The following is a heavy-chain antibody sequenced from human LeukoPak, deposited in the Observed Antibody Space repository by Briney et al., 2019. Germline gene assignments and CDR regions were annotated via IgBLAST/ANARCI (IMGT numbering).Heavy chain of an antibody. CDR2: IYYSGST. J-gene: IGHJ4*02. D-gene: IGHD2-2*02. CDR1: GGSISGGDYY. Sequence: SQTLSLTCTVSGGSISGGDYYWSWIRQPPGKGLEWIGYIYYSGSTYYNPSLKSRLTISVDTSKNQFSLKLSSVTAADTAVYYCARGARDLGYCSSTSCYNYFDYWGQGTLVTVSS. CDR3: ARGARDLGYCSSTSCYNYFDY. V-gene: IGHV4-30-4*01.